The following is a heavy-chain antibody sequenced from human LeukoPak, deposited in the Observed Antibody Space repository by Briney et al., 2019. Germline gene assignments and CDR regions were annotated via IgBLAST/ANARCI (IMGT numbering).Heavy chain of an antibody. CDR1: GFTFSSYA. J-gene: IGHJ6*02. Sequence: TGGSLRLSCAASGFTFSSYAMHWVRQAPGKGLEWVAVISYDGSNKYYADSVKGRFTISRDNSKNTLYLQMNSLRAEDTAVYYCAREPTSRGYYYGMDVWGQGTTVTVSS. V-gene: IGHV3-30-3*01. CDR3: AREPTSRGYYYGMDV. D-gene: IGHD3-10*01. CDR2: ISYDGSNK.